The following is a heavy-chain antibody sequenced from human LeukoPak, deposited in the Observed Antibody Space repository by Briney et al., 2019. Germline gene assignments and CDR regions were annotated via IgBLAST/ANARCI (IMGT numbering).Heavy chain of an antibody. CDR1: GGSISSYY. V-gene: IGHV4-59*01. CDR3: ARHSFTMVRGVNY. Sequence: SETLSLTCTVSGGSISSYYWSWIRQPPGKGLEWIGYIYYSGSTNYNPSLKSRVTISVDTSKNQFSLKLSSVTAADTAVYYCARHSFTMVRGVNYWGQGTLVTVSS. D-gene: IGHD3-10*01. J-gene: IGHJ4*02. CDR2: IYYSGST.